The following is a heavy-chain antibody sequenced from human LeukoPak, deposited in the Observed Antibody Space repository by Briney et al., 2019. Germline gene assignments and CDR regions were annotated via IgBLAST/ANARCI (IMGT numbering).Heavy chain of an antibody. CDR3: AKDPSGDYVGAFDF. D-gene: IGHD4-17*01. Sequence: GGSLRLSCAASGFTFSSYSMNWVRQAPGKGLEWVSSISSSSSYIYYADSVKGRFTISRDNAKNSLYLQMTSLRAEDTAVYYCAKDPSGDYVGAFDFWGQGTMVTVSS. CDR1: GFTFSSYS. CDR2: ISSSSSYI. V-gene: IGHV3-21*04. J-gene: IGHJ3*01.